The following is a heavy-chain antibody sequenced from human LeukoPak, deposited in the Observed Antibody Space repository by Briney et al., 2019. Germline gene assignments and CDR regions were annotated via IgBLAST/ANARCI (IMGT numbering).Heavy chain of an antibody. J-gene: IGHJ4*02. V-gene: IGHV3-23*01. CDR1: GFTFSGSA. CDR2: ITGSDDKT. CDR3: AKGPQLYSGYHPDY. D-gene: IGHD5-12*01. Sequence: QSGGSLRLSCAASGFTFSGSAMTWVRQAPGKGLQWASTITGSDDKTYYADSVKGRFTISRDFSKNMVHLHMNSLRVEDTAIYYCAKGPQLYSGYHPDYWGQGTLVTVSS.